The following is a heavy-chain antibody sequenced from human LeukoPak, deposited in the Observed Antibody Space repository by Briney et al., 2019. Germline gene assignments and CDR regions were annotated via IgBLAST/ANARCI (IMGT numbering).Heavy chain of an antibody. Sequence: PSETLSLTCTVSGGSISSYYWSWIRQPAGKGLEWIGRIYTSGSTNYNPSLKSRVTTSVDTSKNQFSLKLSSVTAADTAVYYCARDLRYSSSWAIYYYYYMDVWGKGTTVTVSS. CDR1: GGSISSYY. CDR3: ARDLRYSSSWAIYYYYYMDV. J-gene: IGHJ6*03. V-gene: IGHV4-4*07. D-gene: IGHD6-13*01. CDR2: IYTSGST.